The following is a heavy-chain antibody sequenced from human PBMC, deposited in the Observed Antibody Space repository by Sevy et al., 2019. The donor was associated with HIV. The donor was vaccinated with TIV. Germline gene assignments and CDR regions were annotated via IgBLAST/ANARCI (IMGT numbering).Heavy chain of an antibody. CDR2: ISSSSSTI. CDR1: GFTFSRYS. CDR3: ARIPQDFWSGYSYYFDY. J-gene: IGHJ4*02. V-gene: IGHV3-48*02. Sequence: GGSLRLSCAASGFTFSRYSLNWVRQAPGKGLEWVSYISSSSSTIDYANSVKGRFTISRDNAKNSLYLQMNSLRDEDTAVYYCARIPQDFWSGYSYYFDYWGQGTLVTVSS. D-gene: IGHD3-3*01.